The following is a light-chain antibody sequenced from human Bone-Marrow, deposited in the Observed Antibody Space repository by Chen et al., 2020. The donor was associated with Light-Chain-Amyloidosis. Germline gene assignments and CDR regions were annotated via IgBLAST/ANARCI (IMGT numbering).Light chain of an antibody. CDR1: SSNIRAGYD. CDR2: GNN. V-gene: IGLV1-40*01. CDR3: QSYDSSLVWV. Sequence: QSALTQPPSVSGAPGQRVTISCLGSSSNIRAGYDVHWYQQLPGTAPRLLIYGNNNRPSGVPDRVSGSKSGTSASLAITGLQAEDEADYYCQSYDSSLVWVFGGGTKVTVL. J-gene: IGLJ3*02.